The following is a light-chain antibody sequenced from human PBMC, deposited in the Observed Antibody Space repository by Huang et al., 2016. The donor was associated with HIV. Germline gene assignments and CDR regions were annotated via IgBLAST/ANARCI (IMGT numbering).Light chain of an antibody. CDR1: QNVTDS. Sequence: EIVLTQSPATLPLSPGERATLSCRASQNVTDSLAWYRQKPGQAPSLLIYRAANRATGTPARFSGSGSGTDFTRTISSLEPEDFAIYYCQERIQWPRLTFGGGTKVEIK. CDR3: QERIQWPRLT. CDR2: RAA. J-gene: IGKJ4*01. V-gene: IGKV3-11*01.